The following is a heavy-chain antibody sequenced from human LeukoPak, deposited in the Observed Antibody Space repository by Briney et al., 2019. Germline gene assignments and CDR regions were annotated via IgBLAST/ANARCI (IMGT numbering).Heavy chain of an antibody. D-gene: IGHD3-22*01. V-gene: IGHV3-74*01. CDR3: ARAPSEIGGYYPEYFRH. CDR1: GFTFSSYW. Sequence: GGSLRLSCAASGFTFSSYWMHWVRQAPGKGLVWVSRIKSDGSTNYADPVKGRFTISRDNAKNTVSLQMNSLRAEDTGVYYCARAPSEIGGYYPEYFRHWGQGTLVTVSS. J-gene: IGHJ1*01. CDR2: IKSDGST.